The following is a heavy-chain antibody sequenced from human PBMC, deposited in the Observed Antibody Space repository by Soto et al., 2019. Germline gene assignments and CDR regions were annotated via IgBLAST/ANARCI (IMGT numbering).Heavy chain of an antibody. CDR1: GGSLSGYY. J-gene: IGHJ6*02. D-gene: IGHD3-10*01. CDR3: ARLVLLWFGELLYSPYYYYGMDV. Sequence: SETLSLTCAVYGGSLSGYYWSWIRQPPGKGLEWIGEINHSGGTNYNPSLKSRVTISVDTSKNQFSLKLSSVTAADTVVYYCARLVLLWFGELLYSPYYYYGMDVWGQGTTVTVSS. CDR2: INHSGGT. V-gene: IGHV4-34*01.